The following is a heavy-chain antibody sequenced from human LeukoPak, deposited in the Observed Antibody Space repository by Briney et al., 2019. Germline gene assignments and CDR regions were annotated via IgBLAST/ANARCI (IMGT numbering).Heavy chain of an antibody. J-gene: IGHJ4*02. CDR3: ARGPTYYYDSSGYDY. CDR2: IYHSGST. D-gene: IGHD3-22*01. V-gene: IGHV4-30-2*01. Sequence: PSQTLSLTCAVSGGSISSGGYSWSWIRQPPGKGLEWIGYIYHSGSTYYNPSLKSRVTISVDRSKDQFSLKLSSVTAADTAVCYCARGPTYYYDSSGYDYWGQGTLVTVSS. CDR1: GGSISSGGYS.